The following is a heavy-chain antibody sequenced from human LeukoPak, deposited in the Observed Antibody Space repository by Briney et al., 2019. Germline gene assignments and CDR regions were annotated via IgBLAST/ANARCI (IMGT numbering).Heavy chain of an antibody. D-gene: IGHD1-7*01. CDR3: ARRWNYRRSYYIDV. V-gene: IGHV4-34*01. J-gene: IGHJ6*03. CDR2: INDSGRI. CDR1: GGSFSNYY. Sequence: KSSETLSLTCAVYGGSFSNYYWIWIRQPPGKGLEWIGEINDSGRINYNPSLLSRVTVSVDPSKNQFSLSLTSVTATDTAVYYCARRWNYRRSYYIDVWGKGATVSVSS.